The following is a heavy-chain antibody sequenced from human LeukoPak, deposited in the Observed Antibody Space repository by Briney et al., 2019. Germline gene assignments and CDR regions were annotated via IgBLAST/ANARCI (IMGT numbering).Heavy chain of an antibody. CDR3: ARAGGGGGISGVVKKDAFDI. CDR2: INPNSGGT. CDR1: GYTFTGYY. J-gene: IGHJ3*02. D-gene: IGHD3-3*01. Sequence: ASVKVSCKASGYTFTGYYMHWVRQAPGQGLEWMGWINPNSGGTNYAQKFQGRVTMTRDTSISTAYMELSRLRSDDTAVYYCARAGGGGGISGVVKKDAFDIWGQGTMVTVSS. V-gene: IGHV1-2*02.